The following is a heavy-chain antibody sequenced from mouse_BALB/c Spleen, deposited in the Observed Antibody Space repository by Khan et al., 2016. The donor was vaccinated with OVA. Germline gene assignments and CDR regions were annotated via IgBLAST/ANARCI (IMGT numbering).Heavy chain of an antibody. J-gene: IGHJ3*01. CDR2: ISTYYGDA. Sequence: QVQLQQSGAELVRPGVSVKLSCKGSGYTFTDFAMHWVKQSHAKSLEWIGVISTYYGDATYNQTFKGKATMTVDKSSSTAYMELARLTSDDSAIYYCARGGGNSRFAYWGQGTLVTVAA. CDR3: ARGGGNSRFAY. V-gene: IGHV1S137*01. CDR1: GYTFTDFA. D-gene: IGHD2-1*01.